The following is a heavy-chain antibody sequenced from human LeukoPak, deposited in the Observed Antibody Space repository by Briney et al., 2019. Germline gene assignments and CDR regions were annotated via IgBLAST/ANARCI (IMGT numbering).Heavy chain of an antibody. Sequence: ASVKVSCKASGYTFTSYYMHWVRQAPGQGLEWMGWINPNNGGTNYAQKFQDRVTMTRDTSISTAYMQLSRLRSDDTAVYYCAKKGGISGYAGPEAFDIWGQGTMVTVSS. CDR3: AKKGGISGYAGPEAFDI. CDR1: GYTFTSYY. D-gene: IGHD5-12*01. J-gene: IGHJ3*02. V-gene: IGHV1-2*02. CDR2: INPNNGGT.